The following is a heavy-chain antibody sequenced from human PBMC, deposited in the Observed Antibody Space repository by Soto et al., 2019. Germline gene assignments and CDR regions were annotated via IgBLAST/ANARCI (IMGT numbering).Heavy chain of an antibody. D-gene: IGHD2-21*01. CDR2: IWYDGSNK. CDR3: CGGSDYYYYYGMDV. Sequence: GGSLRLSCAASGFTFSSYGMHWVRQAPGKGLEWVAVIWYDGSNKYYADSVKGRFTISRDNSKNTLYLQMNSLRAEDTAVYYCCGGSDYYYYYGMDVWGQGTTVTVSS. V-gene: IGHV3-33*01. J-gene: IGHJ6*02. CDR1: GFTFSSYG.